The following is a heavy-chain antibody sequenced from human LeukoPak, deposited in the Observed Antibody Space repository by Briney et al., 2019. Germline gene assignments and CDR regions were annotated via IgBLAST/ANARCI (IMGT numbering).Heavy chain of an antibody. J-gene: IGHJ4*02. CDR3: ARETVIASSYDY. CDR1: GGSISSYY. D-gene: IGHD4-17*01. V-gene: IGHV4-59*01. Sequence: SETLSLTCTVSGGSISSYYWSWIRQPPGKGLEWIGYIYYSGSTNYNPSLKSRVTISVDTSKNQFSLKLTSVTPADTAVYYCARETVIASSYDYWGQGILVTVSS. CDR2: IYYSGST.